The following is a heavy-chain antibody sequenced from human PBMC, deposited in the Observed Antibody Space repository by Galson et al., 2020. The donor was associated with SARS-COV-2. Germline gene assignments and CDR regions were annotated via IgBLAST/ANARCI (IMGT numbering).Heavy chain of an antibody. Sequence: GESLKISCAASGFTFSSYAMHWVRQAPGKGLEWVAVISYDGSNKYYADSVKGRFTISRDNSKNTLYLQMNSLRAEDTAVYYCARNSRGNWFDPWGQGTLVTVSS. D-gene: IGHD3-22*01. CDR1: GFTFSSYA. V-gene: IGHV3-30*04. CDR2: ISYDGSNK. J-gene: IGHJ5*02. CDR3: ARNSRGNWFDP.